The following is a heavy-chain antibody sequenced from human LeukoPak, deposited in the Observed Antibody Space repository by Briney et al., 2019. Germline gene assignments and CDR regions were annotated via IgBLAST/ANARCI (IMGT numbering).Heavy chain of an antibody. Sequence: PSETLSLTCTVSGGSISSGGYYWSWIRQPPGKGLEWIGYIYHSGSTYYNPSLKSRVTISVDTSKNQFSLKLSSVTAADTAVYYCAREPHVGDYYGDYGPHDLGYYYGMDVWGQGTTVTVSS. CDR1: GGSISSGGYY. CDR3: AREPHVGDYYGDYGPHDLGYYYGMDV. CDR2: IYHSGST. V-gene: IGHV4-30-2*01. D-gene: IGHD4-17*01. J-gene: IGHJ6*02.